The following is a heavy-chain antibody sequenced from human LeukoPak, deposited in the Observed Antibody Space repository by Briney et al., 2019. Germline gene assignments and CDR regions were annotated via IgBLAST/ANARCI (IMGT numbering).Heavy chain of an antibody. CDR3: ATYGASEVTGYPYFDY. V-gene: IGHV1-2*02. CDR1: GYTFTGYY. Sequence: ASVTVSCTASGYTFTGYYMHWVRQAPGQGLEWMGWINPHSGGTNYAQKFQGRVTMTRDTSISTAYMELSRLRSDDTAVYYCATYGASEVTGYPYFDYWGQGTLVTVSS. D-gene: IGHD3-9*01. J-gene: IGHJ4*02. CDR2: INPHSGGT.